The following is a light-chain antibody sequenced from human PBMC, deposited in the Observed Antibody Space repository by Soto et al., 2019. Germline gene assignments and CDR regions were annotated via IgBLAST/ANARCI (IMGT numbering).Light chain of an antibody. V-gene: IGKV1-8*01. CDR1: QGISSY. J-gene: IGKJ1*01. CDR2: AAS. Sequence: AIRMTQSPSSFSASTGDRVTITCRASQGISSYLAWYQQKPGKAPKLLLYAASTLQSGVPSRFSGSGSGTDFTLTISRLQSEDFTTYYCQQYYSYPPWTFGQGTKVEIK. CDR3: QQYYSYPPWT.